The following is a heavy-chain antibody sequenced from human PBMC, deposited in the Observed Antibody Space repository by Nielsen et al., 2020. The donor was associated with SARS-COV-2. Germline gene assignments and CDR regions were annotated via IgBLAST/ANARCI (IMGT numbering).Heavy chain of an antibody. J-gene: IGHJ6*02. D-gene: IGHD5-12*01. V-gene: IGHV4-30-4*07. CDR3: AREYRGSYYYYGMDV. Sequence: WIRQPPGKGLEWIGYIYYSGSTYYNPSLKGRVTISVDTSKNQFSLKLSSVTAADTAVYYCAREYRGSYYYYGMDVWGQGTTVTVSS. CDR2: IYYSGST.